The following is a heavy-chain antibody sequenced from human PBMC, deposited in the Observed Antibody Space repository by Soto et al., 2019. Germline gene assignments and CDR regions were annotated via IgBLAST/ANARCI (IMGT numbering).Heavy chain of an antibody. CDR2: ISGSGGST. Sequence: GGSLRLSCAASGFTFSSYAMSWVRQAPGKGLEWVSAISGSGGSTYYADSVKGRFTISRDNSKNTLYLQMNSLRAEDTAVYYCAKGPPVRGVIIIGEDYWGQGTLVTVSS. CDR3: AKGPPVRGVIIIGEDY. J-gene: IGHJ4*02. D-gene: IGHD3-10*01. V-gene: IGHV3-23*01. CDR1: GFTFSSYA.